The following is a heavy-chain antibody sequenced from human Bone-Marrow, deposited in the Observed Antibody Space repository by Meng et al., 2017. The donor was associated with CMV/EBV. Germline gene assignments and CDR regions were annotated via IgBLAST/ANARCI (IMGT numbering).Heavy chain of an antibody. V-gene: IGHV3-66*01. CDR3: ARDEGATITTFDY. J-gene: IGHJ4*02. CDR1: GFNVSSDF. Sequence: GGSLRLSCAASGFNVSSDFMSWVRQAPGMGLEWLSVIYSAGNTYYADSVKGRFTISRDNAKNSLYLQMNSLRAEDTAVYYCARDEGATITTFDYWGQGTLVTVSS. CDR2: IYSAGNT. D-gene: IGHD5-24*01.